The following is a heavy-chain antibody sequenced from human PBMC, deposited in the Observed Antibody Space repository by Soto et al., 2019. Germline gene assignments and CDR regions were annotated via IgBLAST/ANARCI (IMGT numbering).Heavy chain of an antibody. CDR1: GGTFSSYA. J-gene: IGHJ4*02. D-gene: IGHD5-18*01. CDR3: ERDHTAATGEVYFDY. V-gene: IGHV1-69*01. Sequence: QVQLVQSGAEVKKPGSSVKVSCKASGGTFSSYAISWVRQAPGQGLEWMGGIIPIFGTANYAQKFQGRVTITADESASTAYMELSSLRSEDTAVYYCERDHTAATGEVYFDYWGQGTLVTVSS. CDR2: IIPIFGTA.